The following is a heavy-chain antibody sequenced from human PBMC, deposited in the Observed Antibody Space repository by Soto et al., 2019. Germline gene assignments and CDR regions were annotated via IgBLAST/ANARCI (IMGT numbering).Heavy chain of an antibody. CDR3: AQVPRYTVTPPDDY. CDR2: ISYDGTNK. Sequence: QVQLVESGGGVVQPGRSLRLSCVASGFTFGSYGMHWVRQAPGKGLEWVAVISYDGTNKCYTDSVKGRFTISRDNSKNTLFLQMNSLRAEDTAVYYCAQVPRYTVTPPDDYWGQGTLVTVSS. CDR1: GFTFGSYG. J-gene: IGHJ4*02. V-gene: IGHV3-30*18. D-gene: IGHD4-17*01.